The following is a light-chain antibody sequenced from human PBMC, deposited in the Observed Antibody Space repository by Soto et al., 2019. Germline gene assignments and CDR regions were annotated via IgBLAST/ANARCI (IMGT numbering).Light chain of an antibody. J-gene: IGKJ1*01. CDR2: GAS. CDR1: QSINSHY. CDR3: QQYGDSPTWT. Sequence: EIVLTQSPGTLSLSPGERATLSCRASQSINSHYLAWYQQKPGQAPRLLMYGASSRATDIPDRISGSGSGTDFTLNISRLEPEDFAVYYCQQYGDSPTWTFGQGTKVEIK. V-gene: IGKV3-20*01.